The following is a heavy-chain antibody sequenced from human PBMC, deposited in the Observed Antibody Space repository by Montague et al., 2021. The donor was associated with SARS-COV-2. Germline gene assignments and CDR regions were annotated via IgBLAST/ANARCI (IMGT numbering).Heavy chain of an antibody. Sequence: SETLSLTCTVSGYSISDGYYWVWIRRPSGKGLEWIGNIFQSGTTYYNPSLERRSTMSVDTSKNQFSLKLSSVTAADTAVYYCAREHWENYYDFWSGTNLASDYPYYGMDVWGQGTTVTVSS. CDR1: GYSISDGYY. V-gene: IGHV4-38-2*02. J-gene: IGHJ6*02. D-gene: IGHD3-3*01. CDR2: IFQSGTT. CDR3: AREHWENYYDFWSGTNLASDYPYYGMDV.